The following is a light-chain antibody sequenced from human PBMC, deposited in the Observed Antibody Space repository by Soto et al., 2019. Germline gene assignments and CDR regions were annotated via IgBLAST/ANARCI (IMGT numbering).Light chain of an antibody. V-gene: IGKV1-5*03. CDR3: QQYDSDPLT. CDR2: KAS. J-gene: IGKJ4*01. CDR1: QSVSSW. Sequence: DIQMTQSPSTLSASVGDRVTITCRASQSVSSWLAWYQQRPGNAPNLLIYKASSLESGVPSRFSGSGSGTEFTLTVSSLQPDYFSTYYCQQYDSDPLTFGGGPKLEIK.